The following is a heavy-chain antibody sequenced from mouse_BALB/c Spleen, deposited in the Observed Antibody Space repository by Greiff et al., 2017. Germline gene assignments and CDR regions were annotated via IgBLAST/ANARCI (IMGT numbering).Heavy chain of an antibody. V-gene: IGHV5-15*02. CDR3: ARGKEYFDY. Sequence: EVKLVESGGGLVQPGGSRKLSCAASGFTFSDYGMAWVRQAPGKGPEWVAFISNLAYSIYYADTVTGRFTISRDNAKNTLYLEMSSLRSEDTAMYYCARGKEYFDYWGQGTTLTVSS. CDR1: GFTFSDYG. J-gene: IGHJ2*01. CDR2: ISNLAYSI.